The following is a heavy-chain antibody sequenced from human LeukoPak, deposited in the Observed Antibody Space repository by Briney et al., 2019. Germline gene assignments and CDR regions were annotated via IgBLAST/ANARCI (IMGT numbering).Heavy chain of an antibody. CDR2: MYYSGSS. Sequence: PSETLSLTCTVSGGSIRSYCWSWIRQPPGKGLEWIGYMYYSGSSNYNPSLKSRVTIVVDTSKNRFSLNLSSVTAADTAVYYCARHIGSSWPDAFDIWGQGTMVTVSS. CDR1: GGSIRSYC. V-gene: IGHV4-59*08. CDR3: ARHIGSSWPDAFDI. D-gene: IGHD6-13*01. J-gene: IGHJ3*02.